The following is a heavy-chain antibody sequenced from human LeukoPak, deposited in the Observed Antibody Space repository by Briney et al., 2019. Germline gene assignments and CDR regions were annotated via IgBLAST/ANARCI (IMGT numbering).Heavy chain of an antibody. J-gene: IGHJ4*02. D-gene: IGHD4-17*01. CDR1: GGSISSGGYY. CDR2: IYYSGST. V-gene: IGHV4-31*03. CDR3: ARGSTVTTYFDY. Sequence: PSQTLSLTCTVSGGSISSGGYYWSWIRQHPGKGLEWIGYIYYSGSTYYNPSLESRVTISVDTSKNQFSLKLSSVTAADTAVYYCARGSTVTTYFDYWGQGTLVTVSS.